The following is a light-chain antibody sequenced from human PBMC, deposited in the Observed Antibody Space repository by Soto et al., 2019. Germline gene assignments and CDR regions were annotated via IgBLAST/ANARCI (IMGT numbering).Light chain of an antibody. J-gene: IGLJ3*02. V-gene: IGLV1-51*01. CDR3: GAWDGSLSTGV. CDR2: DDD. CDR1: SSNIGNHF. Sequence: QSVLTQPPSVSAAPGQKVTISCSGSSSNIGNHFVSWYQQVPGTAPTLLIYDDDKRPSGIPDRFSGSKSGTSATLGITGLQSGDEADYYCGAWDGSLSTGVVGGGTKLTVL.